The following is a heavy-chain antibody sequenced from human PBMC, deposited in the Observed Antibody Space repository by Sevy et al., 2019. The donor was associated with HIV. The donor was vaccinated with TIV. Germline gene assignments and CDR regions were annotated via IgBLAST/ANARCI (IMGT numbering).Heavy chain of an antibody. CDR3: ARLSVYYYDSSGYYTTGHAFDI. J-gene: IGHJ3*02. D-gene: IGHD3-22*01. CDR2: IYSGDST. V-gene: IGHV3-53*01. CDR1: GFSVSNSY. Sequence: GGSLRLSCAASGFSVSNSYMSWVRQAPGKGLQWVSVIYSGDSTYYTDSVKGRFTISRDNSKNTLYLQMNSLRAEDTAVYYCARLSVYYYDSSGYYTTGHAFDIWGQGTTVTVSS.